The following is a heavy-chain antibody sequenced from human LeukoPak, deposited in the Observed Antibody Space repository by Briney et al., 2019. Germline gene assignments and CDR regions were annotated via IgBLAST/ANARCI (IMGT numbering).Heavy chain of an antibody. J-gene: IGHJ4*02. CDR1: GFNFNSYT. CDR3: ARSWKLLQNFDS. Sequence: PGGSLRLSCAASGFNFNSYTMHWVRQAPGKGLEWVAVISYDGSDKFYADSVKGQFTISRDNSKNTLYLQMNNLRDEDTAVYFCARSWKLLQNFDSWGQGTLVTVSS. CDR2: ISYDGSDK. D-gene: IGHD1-26*01. V-gene: IGHV3-30*04.